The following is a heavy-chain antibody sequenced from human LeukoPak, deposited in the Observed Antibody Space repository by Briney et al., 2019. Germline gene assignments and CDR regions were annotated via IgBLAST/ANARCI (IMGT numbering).Heavy chain of an antibody. CDR3: PGVDDILTGYWFDP. CDR1: GGSISSHY. J-gene: IGHJ5*02. D-gene: IGHD3-9*01. V-gene: IGHV4-59*11. CDR2: IYYSGSN. Sequence: PSETMSLTCTVSGGSISSHYWSWIRQPPGKGLEWIGYIYYSGSNNYHTSFKSRVPIPVAPPKNQLTLKLSSWTPAATAVFYFPGVDDILTGYWFDPWGQGTLVTVSS.